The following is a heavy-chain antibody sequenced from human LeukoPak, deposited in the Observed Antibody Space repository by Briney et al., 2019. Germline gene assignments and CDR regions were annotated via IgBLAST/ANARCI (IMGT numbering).Heavy chain of an antibody. CDR2: INPNSGGT. CDR1: GYTFTGYY. V-gene: IGHV1-2*04. D-gene: IGHD3-16*01. Sequence: GASVKVSCKAPGYTFTGYYMHWVRQAPGQGLEWMGWINPNSGGTNYAQKFQGWVTMTRDTSISTAYMELSRLRSDDTAVYYCARAGEPLYYFDYWGQGTLVTVSS. CDR3: ARAGEPLYYFDY. J-gene: IGHJ4*02.